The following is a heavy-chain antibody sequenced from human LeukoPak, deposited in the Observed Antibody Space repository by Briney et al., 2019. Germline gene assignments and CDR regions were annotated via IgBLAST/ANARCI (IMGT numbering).Heavy chain of an antibody. CDR3: ARDARTMVRRVSFNWFDP. Sequence: ASVKVSCKASGYTFTGYYMHWVRQAPGQGLEWMGWINPNSGGTNYAPKFQGRVTMSRDTSISKAYMELSRLRSDDTAVYYCARDARTMVRRVSFNWFDPWGQGTLVTVSS. CDR2: INPNSGGT. CDR1: GYTFTGYY. D-gene: IGHD3-10*01. V-gene: IGHV1-2*02. J-gene: IGHJ5*02.